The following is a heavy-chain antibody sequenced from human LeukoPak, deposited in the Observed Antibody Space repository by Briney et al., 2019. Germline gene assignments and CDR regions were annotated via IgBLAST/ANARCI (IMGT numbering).Heavy chain of an antibody. J-gene: IGHJ6*03. CDR3: ARGLTGYWGGYYYYMDV. V-gene: IGHV4-4*09. Sequence: PSETLSLTCTASGGSISNNYWSWIRQPPGKGLEWIGYIYSSGSTDYNPSLKSRVTISVDTSKNQFSLKLSSVTAADTAVYYCARGLTGYWGGYYYYMDVWGKGTTVTVSS. CDR1: GGSISNNY. CDR2: IYSSGST. D-gene: IGHD3-9*01.